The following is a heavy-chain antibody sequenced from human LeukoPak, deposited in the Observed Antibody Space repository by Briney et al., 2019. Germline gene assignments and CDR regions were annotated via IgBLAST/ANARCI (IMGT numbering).Heavy chain of an antibody. J-gene: IGHJ6*03. V-gene: IGHV4-59*01. CDR1: GGSISSYY. D-gene: IGHD6-13*01. Sequence: LETLSLTCTVSGGSISSYYWSWIRQPPGKGLEWIGYIYYSGSTNYNPSLKSRVTISVDTSKNQFSLKLSSVTAADTAVYYCARLSLYSSSWYPYYMDVWGKGTTVTVSS. CDR3: ARLSLYSSSWYPYYMDV. CDR2: IYYSGST.